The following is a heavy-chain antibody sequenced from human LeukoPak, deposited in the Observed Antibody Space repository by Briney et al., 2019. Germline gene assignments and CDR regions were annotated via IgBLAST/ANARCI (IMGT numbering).Heavy chain of an antibody. CDR3: ARVYYYDSSGYLGGMDV. CDR1: GFTFSSYA. V-gene: IGHV3-30-3*01. D-gene: IGHD3-22*01. Sequence: PGRSLRLSCAASGFTFSSYAMHWVRQAPGKGLEWVAVISYDGSNKYYADSVKGRFTISRDNSKNTLYLQMNSLRAEDTAVYYCARVYYYDSSGYLGGMDVWGQGTTVTVSS. CDR2: ISYDGSNK. J-gene: IGHJ6*02.